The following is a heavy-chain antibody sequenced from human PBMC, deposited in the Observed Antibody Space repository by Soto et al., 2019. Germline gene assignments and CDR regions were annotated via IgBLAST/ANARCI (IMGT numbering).Heavy chain of an antibody. CDR2: ISGSGGST. Sequence: PGVSLRLSRAASGFTFSSYAMSWVRQAPGKGLEWGSAISGSGGSTYYADSVKGRVTIARDNSKNTLYLQINSLRAEDTAVYYCAKNVGMSTVTHLFDPSVQASLVTV. J-gene: IGHJ5*02. CDR1: GFTFSSYA. V-gene: IGHV3-23*01. CDR3: AKNVGMSTVTHLFDP. D-gene: IGHD1-26*01.